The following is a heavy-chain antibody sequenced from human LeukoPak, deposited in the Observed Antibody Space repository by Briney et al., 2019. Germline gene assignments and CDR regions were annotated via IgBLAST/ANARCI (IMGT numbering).Heavy chain of an antibody. CDR1: GGSISSGDYF. CDR2: FYYSGST. J-gene: IGHJ5*02. Sequence: SEPLSLTCTVSGGSISSGDYFWSWIRQPPGKGLEWIGYFYYSGSTYYNPSLKSRLTISADTSKNQFSLKLSSVTAADTAVYYFARPFYYDSRIDPWGQGTLVTVSS. CDR3: ARPFYYDSRIDP. V-gene: IGHV4-30-4*01. D-gene: IGHD3-22*01.